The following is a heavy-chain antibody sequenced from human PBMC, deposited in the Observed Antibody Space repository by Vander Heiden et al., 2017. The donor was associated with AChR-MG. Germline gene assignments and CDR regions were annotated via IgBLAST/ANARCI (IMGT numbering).Heavy chain of an antibody. CDR3: ARVVDCSVASCHPRGNWYDP. CDR2: INTDGSIT. CDR1: GFTFRDYW. V-gene: IGHV3-74*01. J-gene: IGHJ5*02. Sequence: EVQLVESGGTLVQPGGSLRLSCAGSGFTFRDYWMHWVRQAPGKGLVWVSRINTDGSITTYADSLKGRFTIARDNAKNTLYLQRNSLRAEDTAVYYCARVVDCSVASCHPRGNWYDPWVQGRLVAVSS. D-gene: IGHD2-15*01.